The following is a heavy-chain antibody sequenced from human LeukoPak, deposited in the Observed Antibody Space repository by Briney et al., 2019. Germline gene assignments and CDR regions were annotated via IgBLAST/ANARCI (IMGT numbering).Heavy chain of an antibody. CDR2: IYHSGST. CDR3: ARVGKTYGGWFDP. J-gene: IGHJ5*02. V-gene: IGHV4-4*02. Sequence: GSLRLSCAASGFTFSTYAMSWVRQPPGKGLEWIGEIYHSGSTNYNPSLKSRVTISVDKSKNQFSLKLSSVTAADTAVYYCARVGKTYGGWFDPWGQGTLSPSPQ. CDR1: GFTFSTYAM. D-gene: IGHD4-23*01.